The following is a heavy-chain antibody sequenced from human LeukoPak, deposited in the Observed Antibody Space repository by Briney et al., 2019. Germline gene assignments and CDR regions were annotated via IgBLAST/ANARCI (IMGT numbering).Heavy chain of an antibody. Sequence: GASVKVSCKASGYTFTSYYMHWVRQAPGQGLEWMGIINPSGGSTSYAQKFQGRVTMTRDMSTSTVYMELSSLRSEDTAVYYCARGPPIRGYRYGYDTGYYYSYSMDVWGKGTAVTISS. CDR1: GYTFTSYY. V-gene: IGHV1-46*01. CDR3: ARGPPIRGYRYGYDTGYYYSYSMDV. CDR2: INPSGGST. J-gene: IGHJ6*03. D-gene: IGHD5-18*01.